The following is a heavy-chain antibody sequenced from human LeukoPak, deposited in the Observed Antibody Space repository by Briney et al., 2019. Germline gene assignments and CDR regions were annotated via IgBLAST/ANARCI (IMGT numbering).Heavy chain of an antibody. CDR2: IFSGGTT. Sequence: PGGSLRLSCAASGFTVSSNYMSWVRQAPGKGLEWASVIFSGGTTYYADSVKGRFTIPRDNSKNTLYLQMNSLRAEDTAVYYCAREGNYYDMDVWGQGTTVTVSS. CDR3: AREGNYYDMDV. V-gene: IGHV3-53*01. CDR1: GFTVSSNY. J-gene: IGHJ6*02.